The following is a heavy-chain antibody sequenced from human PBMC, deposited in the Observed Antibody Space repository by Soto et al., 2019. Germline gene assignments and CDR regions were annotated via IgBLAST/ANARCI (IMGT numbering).Heavy chain of an antibody. J-gene: IGHJ4*02. D-gene: IGHD6-19*01. CDR1: GFTFSDYA. CDR3: AKGGRQSLVTSDFTF. CDR2: VSHDGRNT. V-gene: IGHV3-30*18. Sequence: VQLVESGGGVVQPGRSLRLSCAASGFTFSDYAMQWVRHAPGTGLEWVAVVSHDGRNTHYADSVKGRFTISSDSSKNTVSLEMTSLRSEDPAVYYCAKGGRQSLVTSDFTFWGQGALVTFSS.